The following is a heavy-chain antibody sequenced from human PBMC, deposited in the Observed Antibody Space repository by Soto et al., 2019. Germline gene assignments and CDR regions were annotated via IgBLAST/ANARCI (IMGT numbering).Heavy chain of an antibody. CDR1: GYTLTELS. CDR3: ATRATVGIYYYYGLDV. CDR2: FDPEDGET. D-gene: IGHD4-17*01. V-gene: IGHV1-24*01. J-gene: IGHJ6*02. Sequence: ASVKVSCKVSGYTLTELSIHWVRQAPGKGLEWMGGFDPEDGETIYAQNFQGRVTLTEDTSTDTAYMELSSLRSEDTAVYYCATRATVGIYYYYGLDVWGQGTTVTVSS.